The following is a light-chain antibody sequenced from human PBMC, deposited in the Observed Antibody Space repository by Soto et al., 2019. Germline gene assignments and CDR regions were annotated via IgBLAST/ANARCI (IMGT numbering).Light chain of an antibody. CDR1: QAVSND. CDR3: LQDNNYPWT. J-gene: IGKJ1*01. Sequence: AIQMTQSPSSLSASVGDRVTIPCGASQAVSNDLGWYRHKPGKAPKLLFYGAFTLQSGVPSRFSGSGSGTDFTLAITGLQPEDFATYYCLQDNNYPWTFGQGTKVEI. CDR2: GAF. V-gene: IGKV1-6*01.